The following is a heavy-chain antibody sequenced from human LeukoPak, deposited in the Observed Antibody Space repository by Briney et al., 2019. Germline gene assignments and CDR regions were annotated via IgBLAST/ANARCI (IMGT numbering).Heavy chain of an antibody. CDR3: ARGLGATTFADFDY. CDR2: ISPYNGNT. CDR1: GYTFTTSG. D-gene: IGHD1-26*01. Sequence: ASVKVSCKASGYTFTTSGISWVRQAPGQGLEWMGWISPYNGNTNYAQKVQGRVTMTTDTSTSTAHMELRTLRSDDTAVYYCARGLGATTFADFDYWGQGTLVTASS. V-gene: IGHV1-18*01. J-gene: IGHJ4*02.